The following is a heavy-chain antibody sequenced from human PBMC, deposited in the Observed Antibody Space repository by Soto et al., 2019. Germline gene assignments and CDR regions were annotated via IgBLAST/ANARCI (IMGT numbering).Heavy chain of an antibody. CDR3: AKRMVRGVIINPVFDY. CDR1: GFTFSSYA. V-gene: IGHV3-23*01. J-gene: IGHJ4*02. Sequence: EVQLLESGGGLVQPGGSLRLSCAASGFTFSSYAMSWVRQAPGKGLEWVSAISGSGGSTYYADSVKGRFTISRDNSKNTLYLQMNSLRAEDTAVYSCAKRMVRGVIINPVFDYWGQGTLVTVSS. D-gene: IGHD3-10*01. CDR2: ISGSGGST.